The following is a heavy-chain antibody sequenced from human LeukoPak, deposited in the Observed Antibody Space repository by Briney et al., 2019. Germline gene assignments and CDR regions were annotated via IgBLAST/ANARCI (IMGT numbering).Heavy chain of an antibody. Sequence: SVKVSCKASGGTFGSYAISWVRQAPGQGLEWMGGIIPIFGTANYAQKFQGRVTITADESTSTAYMELSSLRSEDTAVYYCARGRVRGDYGDWYYFDYWGQGTLVTVSP. CDR2: IIPIFGTA. J-gene: IGHJ4*02. V-gene: IGHV1-69*01. D-gene: IGHD4-17*01. CDR3: ARGRVRGDYGDWYYFDY. CDR1: GGTFGSYA.